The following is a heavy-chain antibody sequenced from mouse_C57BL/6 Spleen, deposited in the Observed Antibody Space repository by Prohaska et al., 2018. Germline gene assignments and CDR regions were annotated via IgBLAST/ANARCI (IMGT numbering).Heavy chain of an antibody. CDR3: ARLSNYVGY. V-gene: IGHV1-26*01. J-gene: IGHJ2*01. Sequence: HGKSLEWIGDINPNNGGTSYNQKFKGKATLTVDKSSSTAYMELRSLTSEDSAVYYCARLSNYVGYWGQGTTLTVSS. CDR2: INPNNGGT.